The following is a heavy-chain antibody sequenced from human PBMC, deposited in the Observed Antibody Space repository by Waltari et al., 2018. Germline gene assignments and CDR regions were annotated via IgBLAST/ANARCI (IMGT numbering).Heavy chain of an antibody. D-gene: IGHD2-15*01. CDR2: INHSGST. CDR3: ARGGYCSGGSCYFKYAFDI. V-gene: IGHV4-34*01. CDR1: GGSFSGYY. J-gene: IGHJ3*02. Sequence: QVQLQQWGAGLLKPSETLSLTCAVYGGSFSGYYWSWIRHPPGKGLEWIGEINHSGSTNYNPSLKSRVTISVDTSKNQFSLKLSSVTAADTAVYYCARGGYCSGGSCYFKYAFDIWGQGTMVTVSS.